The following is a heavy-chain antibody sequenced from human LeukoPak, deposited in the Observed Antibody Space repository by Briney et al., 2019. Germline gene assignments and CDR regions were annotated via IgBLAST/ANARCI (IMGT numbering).Heavy chain of an antibody. D-gene: IGHD1-14*01. CDR2: IWYDGSNK. CDR3: ARAGVSYGMDV. V-gene: IGHV3-33*01. CDR1: GFTFSSYG. Sequence: GGSLRLSCAASGFTFSSYGMHWVRQAPGKGLEWVAVIWYDGSNKYYADSVKGRFTISRDNSKNTLYLQINSLRAEDTAVYYCARAGVSYGMDVWGQGTTVTVSS. J-gene: IGHJ6*02.